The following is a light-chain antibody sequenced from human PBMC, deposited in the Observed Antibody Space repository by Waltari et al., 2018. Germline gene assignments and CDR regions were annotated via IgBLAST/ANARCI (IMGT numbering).Light chain of an antibody. CDR1: QSISSW. CDR3: QQYTSFSLT. J-gene: IGKJ4*01. Sequence: DLLMTQSPSSLSASIGDRVTFTCRASQSISSWLAWDQQKPGKAQKLLISKASTLESGVPSRFSGSGSGTEFTLTISSLQPDDFATYYCQQYTSFSLTFGGGTTVEIK. V-gene: IGKV1-5*03. CDR2: KAS.